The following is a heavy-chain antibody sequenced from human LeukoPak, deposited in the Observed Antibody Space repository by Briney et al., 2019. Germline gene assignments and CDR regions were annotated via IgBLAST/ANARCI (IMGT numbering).Heavy chain of an antibody. D-gene: IGHD2-2*01. CDR3: TRATSVVVPAADHYYYGMDV. V-gene: IGHV1-2*02. J-gene: IGHJ6*02. CDR1: GSTFTGYY. CDR2: INPNSGGT. Sequence: ASVKVSCKASGSTFTGYYMHWVRPAPGQGLEWMGWINPNSGGTDYAQKFHGRVTMTRDTSLSTAYMELSRLRSDDTAVYYCTRATSVVVPAADHYYYGMDVWGQGTTVTVS.